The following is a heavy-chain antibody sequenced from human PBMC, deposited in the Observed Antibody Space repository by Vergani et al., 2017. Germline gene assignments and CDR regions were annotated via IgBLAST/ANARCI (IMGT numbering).Heavy chain of an antibody. CDR3: ARAVVVVPAASHYYYYYMDV. Sequence: QVQLVQSGAEVKKPGSSVKVSCKASGGTFSSYAISWVRQAPGQGLEWMGGIIPIFGTANYAQKFQGRVTITADESTSTAYMELSSLRSEDTAVYYCARAVVVVPAASHYYYYYMDVWGKGTTVTVSS. CDR2: IIPIFGTA. CDR1: GGTFSSYA. V-gene: IGHV1-69*01. J-gene: IGHJ6*03. D-gene: IGHD2-2*01.